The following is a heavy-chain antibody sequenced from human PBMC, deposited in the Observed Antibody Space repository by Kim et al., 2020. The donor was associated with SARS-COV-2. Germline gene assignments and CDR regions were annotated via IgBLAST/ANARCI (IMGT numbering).Heavy chain of an antibody. CDR2: ITNNNGKT. CDR1: GFTISHYA. D-gene: IGHD6-19*01. V-gene: IGHV3-23*01. Sequence: GGSLRLSCAASGFTISHYAMNWVRQAPGKGLEWVAAITNNNGKTYYTDSVKGRFTISRDSSTNRLYLQMNSLRAEDPAVYYCAKDPPGSGWPTFGDWGQGTLVAVSS. J-gene: IGHJ4*02. CDR3: AKDPPGSGWPTFGD.